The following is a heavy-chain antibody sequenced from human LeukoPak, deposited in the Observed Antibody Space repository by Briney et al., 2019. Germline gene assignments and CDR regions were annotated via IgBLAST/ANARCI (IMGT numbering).Heavy chain of an antibody. D-gene: IGHD1-26*01. CDR1: GGSISSSSYY. Sequence: SETLSLTCTVSGGSISSSSYYWGWIRQPPGKGLEWIGSIYYSGSTFYNPSLKSRVTISVDTSKNQFSLKLSSVTAADTAVYYCARVGVLNWFDPWGQGTPVTVSS. V-gene: IGHV4-39*01. CDR3: ARVGVLNWFDP. CDR2: IYYSGST. J-gene: IGHJ5*02.